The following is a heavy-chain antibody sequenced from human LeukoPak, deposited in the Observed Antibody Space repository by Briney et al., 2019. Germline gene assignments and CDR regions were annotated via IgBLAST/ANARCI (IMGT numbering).Heavy chain of an antibody. CDR2: IYTSGST. Sequence: PSETLSLTCTVSGGSISSGSYYWSWIRQPAGKGLEWIGRIYTSGSTNYNPSLKSRVTISVDTPKNQFSLKLSSVTAADTAVYYCASGYYDILTGYPYYYYYMDVWGKGTTVTVSS. J-gene: IGHJ6*03. CDR1: GGSISSGSYY. V-gene: IGHV4-61*02. D-gene: IGHD3-9*01. CDR3: ASGYYDILTGYPYYYYYMDV.